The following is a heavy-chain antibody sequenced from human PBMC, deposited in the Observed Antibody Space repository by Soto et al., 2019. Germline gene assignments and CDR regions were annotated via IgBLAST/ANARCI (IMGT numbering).Heavy chain of an antibody. D-gene: IGHD2-15*01. CDR1: GYTFENYY. Sequence: QVHLVQSGAEVKKPGASVKVSCKASGYTFENYYIHWVRQAPGQGLEWLGILDPTGGRTTYAQKFQDRVTMTRDTYTSTVYMELTSLRSNDTALYYCARELQFPHQETGMDVWGQGTTVTVSS. V-gene: IGHV1-46*02. CDR2: LDPTGGRT. CDR3: ARELQFPHQETGMDV. J-gene: IGHJ6*02.